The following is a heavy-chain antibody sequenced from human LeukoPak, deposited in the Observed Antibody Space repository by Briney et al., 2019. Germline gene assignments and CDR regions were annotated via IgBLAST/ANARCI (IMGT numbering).Heavy chain of an antibody. CDR2: INHSGST. D-gene: IGHD3-10*01. CDR1: GGSFSGYY. J-gene: IGHJ6*04. V-gene: IGHV4-34*01. CDR3: ARADNTMVRGAKHYYYYYGMDV. Sequence: SETLSLTCAVYGGSFSGYYWSWIRQPPGKGLEWIGEINHSGSTNYNPSLKSRVTISVDTSKNQFSLKLSSVTAADTAVYYCARADNTMVRGAKHYYYYYGMDVWGKGTTATVSS.